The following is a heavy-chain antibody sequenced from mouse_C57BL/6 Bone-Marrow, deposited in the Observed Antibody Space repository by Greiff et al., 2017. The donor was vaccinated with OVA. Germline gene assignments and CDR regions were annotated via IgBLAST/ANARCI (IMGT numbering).Heavy chain of an antibody. CDR1: GYTFTDYY. D-gene: IGHD2-5*01. V-gene: IGHV1-26*01. CDR3: ARHSNFSWFAY. CDR2: INPNNGGT. Sequence: VQLQQSGPELVKPGASVKISCKASGYTFTDYYMNWVKQSHGKSLEWIGDINPNNGGTSYNQKFKGKATLTVDKSSSTAYMELRSLTSEDSAVYYCARHSNFSWFAYWGQGTLVTVSA. J-gene: IGHJ3*01.